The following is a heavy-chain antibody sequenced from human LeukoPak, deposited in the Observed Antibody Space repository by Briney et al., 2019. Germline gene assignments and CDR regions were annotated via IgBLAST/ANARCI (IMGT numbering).Heavy chain of an antibody. V-gene: IGHV6-1*01. D-gene: IGHD1-14*01. CDR1: GDSVSSDTTA. J-gene: IGHJ6*02. CDR3: ARRYWAHGMNV. CDR2: AYYTSKWII. Sequence: SQTLSLTCAISGDSVSSDTTAWNWIRQSPSRGLEWLGRAYYTSKWIINYAVSVRSRITVNPNTSNNQFSLQLNSVTPEDTAVYYCARRYWAHGMNVWGPGTTVTVSS.